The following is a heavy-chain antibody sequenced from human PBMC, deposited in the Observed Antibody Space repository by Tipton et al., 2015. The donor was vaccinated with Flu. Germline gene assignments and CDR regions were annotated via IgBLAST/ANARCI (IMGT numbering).Heavy chain of an antibody. V-gene: IGHV3-66*02. J-gene: IGHJ4*02. Sequence: SLRLSCAASGFTVSNNYMTWVRQAPGKGLEWVSILYSGGSTYYADSVQGRFTISRDNSKNTLYLQMNSLRAEDTGVYYCASSSGTTRLDYWGQGTPVTVSS. CDR3: ASSSGTTRLDY. CDR2: LYSGGST. D-gene: IGHD6-19*01. CDR1: GFTVSNNY.